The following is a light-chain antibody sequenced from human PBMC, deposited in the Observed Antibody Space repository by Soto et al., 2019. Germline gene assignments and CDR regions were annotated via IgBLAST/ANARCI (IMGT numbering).Light chain of an antibody. Sequence: EIVMTQSPATLSVSPGERATLSCRASQSVSSNLAWYQQKPGQAPRLLIYGASTRATGIPARFSGSGSGTEFTLTISSLXXXXXAVYYCQQYNNWPLTFGGGTKVEIK. CDR2: GAS. CDR3: QQYNNWPLT. J-gene: IGKJ4*01. CDR1: QSVSSN. V-gene: IGKV3-15*01.